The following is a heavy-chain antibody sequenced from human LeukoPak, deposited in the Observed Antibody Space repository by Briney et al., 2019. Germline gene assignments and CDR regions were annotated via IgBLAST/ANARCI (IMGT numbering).Heavy chain of an antibody. D-gene: IGHD6-13*01. J-gene: IGHJ5*02. V-gene: IGHV1-2*02. CDR1: GGTFSSYA. CDR3: ARESYSSSWYNWFDP. Sequence: ASVKVSCKASGGTFSSYAISWVRQAPGQGLEWMGWINPNSGGTNYAQKFQGRVTMTRDTSISTAYMELSRLRSDDTAVYYCARESYSSSWYNWFDPWGQGTLVTVSS. CDR2: INPNSGGT.